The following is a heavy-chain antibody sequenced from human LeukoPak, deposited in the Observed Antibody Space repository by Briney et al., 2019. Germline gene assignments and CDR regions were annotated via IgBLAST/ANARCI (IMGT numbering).Heavy chain of an antibody. D-gene: IGHD5-18*01. V-gene: IGHV3-74*01. CDR3: ATGHSYGYDY. J-gene: IGHJ4*02. Sequence: GGSLRLSCAASGLTFSDFWMHWVRQPPGKGLVWVALVKGDGRATIYADSVKGRFTISRDNAKNTLYLQMNSLRADDSGVYYCATGHSYGYDYWGQGVLVTVSS. CDR2: VKGDGRAT. CDR1: GLTFSDFW.